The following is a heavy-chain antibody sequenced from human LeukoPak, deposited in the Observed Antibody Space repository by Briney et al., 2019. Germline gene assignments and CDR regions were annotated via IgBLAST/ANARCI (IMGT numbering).Heavy chain of an antibody. CDR1: GHTLSDLS. CDR3: ATPVPHDTSGYYYRFDY. V-gene: IGHV1-24*01. D-gene: IGHD3-22*01. CDR2: FNPEDAET. Sequence: ASVKVSCKVSGHTLSDLSMHWVRQAPGKGLEWMGGFNPEDAETIYAQKFQGRVTMTEDTSTDTVYMELNSLISDDTAVYYCATPVPHDTSGYYYRFDYWGQGTLVTVSS. J-gene: IGHJ4*02.